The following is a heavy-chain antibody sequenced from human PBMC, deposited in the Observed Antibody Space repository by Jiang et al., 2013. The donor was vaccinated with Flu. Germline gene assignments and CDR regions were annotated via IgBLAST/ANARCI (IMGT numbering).Heavy chain of an antibody. CDR2: IIPIFGTA. CDR1: GGTFSSYA. J-gene: IGHJ2*01. CDR3: ELCGQEYWYFDL. Sequence: GAEVKKPGSSVKVSCKASGGTFSSYAISWVRQAPGQGLEWMGGIIPIFGTANYAQKFQGRVTITADESTSTAYMELSSLRSEDTAVYYCELCGQEYWYFDLWGRGTLVTVSS. V-gene: IGHV1-69*01. D-gene: IGHD3-10*02.